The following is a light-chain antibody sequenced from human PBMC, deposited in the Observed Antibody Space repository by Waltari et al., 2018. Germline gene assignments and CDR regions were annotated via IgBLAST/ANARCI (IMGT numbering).Light chain of an antibody. J-gene: IGLJ2*01. CDR1: SGFNVGTYR. V-gene: IGLV5-45*03. Sequence: QAVLTQPSSLSASPGASASLTCTLRSGFNVGTYRIYWFQQKPGSPPRYLLRYRSDSDKQQGSGVPCRFSGSKDASANAGILVISGLQSEDEADYYCMTWHSSAVVFGGGTKLTVL. CDR2: YRSDSDK. CDR3: MTWHSSAVV.